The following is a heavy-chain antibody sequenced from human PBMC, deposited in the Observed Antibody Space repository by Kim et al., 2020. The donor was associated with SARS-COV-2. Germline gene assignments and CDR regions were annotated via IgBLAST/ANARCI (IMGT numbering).Heavy chain of an antibody. CDR3: ARGEVVSGGRYYYYGLDV. J-gene: IGHJ6*02. D-gene: IGHD3-22*01. CDR1: GFTFSTYA. V-gene: IGHV3-30*04. Sequence: GGSLRLSCAASGFTFSTYAIHWVRQAPGKGLEWVAVISYDGSENSYADSVKGQFSISRDNSKNTLYLQLSSLRAEDTAVYYCARGEVVSGGRYYYYGLDVWGQGTTVTVSS. CDR2: ISYDGSEN.